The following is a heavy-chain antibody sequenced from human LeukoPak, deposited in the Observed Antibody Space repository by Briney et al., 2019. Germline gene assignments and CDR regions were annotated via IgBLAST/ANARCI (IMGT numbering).Heavy chain of an antibody. CDR1: GGSISTGGYY. J-gene: IGHJ4*02. D-gene: IGHD1-26*01. V-gene: IGHV4-31*03. CDR3: ARSSLGATNFDY. CDR2: IYYSGST. Sequence: SETLSLTCTVSGGSISTGGYYWSWIRQHPGKGPEWIAYIYYSGSTYYNPSLKSRVTISVDTSKNQFSLRLSSVTAADTAVYYCARSSLGATNFDYWGQGTLVTVSS.